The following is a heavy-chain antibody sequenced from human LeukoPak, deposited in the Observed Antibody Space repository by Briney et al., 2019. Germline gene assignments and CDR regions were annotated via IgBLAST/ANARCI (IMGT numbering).Heavy chain of an antibody. J-gene: IGHJ4*02. CDR2: IYYSGSS. D-gene: IGHD5-24*01. CDR3: ARGTRQRWLQVFDY. Sequence: WVRQAPGKGLEWIGSIYYSGSSYYNPSLKSRVTISVDTSKNQFSLKLSSVTAADTAVYYCARGTRQRWLQVFDYWGQGTLVTVSS. V-gene: IGHV4-39*07.